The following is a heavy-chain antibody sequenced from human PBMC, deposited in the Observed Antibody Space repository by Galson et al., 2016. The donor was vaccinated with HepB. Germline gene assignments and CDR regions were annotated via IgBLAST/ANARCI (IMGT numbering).Heavy chain of an antibody. D-gene: IGHD3-3*01. Sequence: SLRLSCAASGFTFSPDAMHWVRQAPSKGLEWVAVISYDGNYKSYADAVKGRFTISRDNSKNTLFLQMNSLRPEDTAVYYCARAPPLEGSDYNTQYYFDFWGQGTLVTVSS. CDR1: GFTFSPDA. CDR3: ARAPPLEGSDYNTQYYFDF. CDR2: ISYDGNYK. V-gene: IGHV3-30*04. J-gene: IGHJ4*02.